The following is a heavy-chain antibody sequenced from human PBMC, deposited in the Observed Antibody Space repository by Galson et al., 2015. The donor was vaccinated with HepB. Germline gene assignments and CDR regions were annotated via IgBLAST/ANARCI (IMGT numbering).Heavy chain of an antibody. CDR2: INAGNGNT. Sequence: SVKVSCKASGYTFTSYAMHWVRQAPGQRLEWMGWINAGNGNTKYSQKFQGRVTITRDTSASTAYMELSSLRSEDTAVYYCARDRSIAAAGIFWLDPWGQGTLVTVSS. V-gene: IGHV1-3*01. D-gene: IGHD6-13*01. CDR3: ARDRSIAAAGIFWLDP. J-gene: IGHJ5*02. CDR1: GYTFTSYA.